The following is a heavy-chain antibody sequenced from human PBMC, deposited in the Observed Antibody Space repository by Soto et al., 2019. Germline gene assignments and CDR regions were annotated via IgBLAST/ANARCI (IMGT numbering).Heavy chain of an antibody. CDR1: GYTFTNYA. CDR3: ARGRWVDTTADYYLDD. CDR2: INAGNGKT. Sequence: GASVKVSCKASGYTFTNYAIHWVRQAPGQRLEWMGWINAGNGKTKYSQNFQGRVTITRDTSASIVYMEVNSLRSEDTALYYCARGRWVDTTADYYLDDWGQATLVTVSS. J-gene: IGHJ4*02. D-gene: IGHD5-12*01. V-gene: IGHV1-3*01.